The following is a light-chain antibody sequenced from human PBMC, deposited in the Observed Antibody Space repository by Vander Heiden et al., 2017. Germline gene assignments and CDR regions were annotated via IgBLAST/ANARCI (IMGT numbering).Light chain of an antibody. CDR2: DVS. CDR3: SSYASSDIWV. V-gene: IGLV2-14*03. Sequence: QSALTQPASVSGPPGQSITISCTGTSSDVGGYNFVYWYQQHPGKAPKLLIYDVSYRPSGVANRFSASKSGNTAFLTISGLQAEDEGDYHCSSYASSDIWVFGGGTKVTVL. J-gene: IGLJ3*02. CDR1: SSDVGGYNF.